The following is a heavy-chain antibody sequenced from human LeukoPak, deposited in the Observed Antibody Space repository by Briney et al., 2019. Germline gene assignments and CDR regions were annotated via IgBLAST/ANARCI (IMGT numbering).Heavy chain of an antibody. Sequence: GGSLRLSCAASGFTFSSYAMSWVRQAPGKGLEWVSAISGSGGSTYYADSVKGRFTISKDNSKNTLYLQMNSLRAEDTAVYYCAKDDEDSSSSDYWGQGTLVTVSS. D-gene: IGHD2-2*01. V-gene: IGHV3-23*01. CDR2: ISGSGGST. CDR1: GFTFSSYA. J-gene: IGHJ4*02. CDR3: AKDDEDSSSSDY.